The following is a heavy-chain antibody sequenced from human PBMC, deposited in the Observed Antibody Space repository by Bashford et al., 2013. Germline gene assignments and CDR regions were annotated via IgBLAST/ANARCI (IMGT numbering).Heavy chain of an antibody. J-gene: IGHJ6*02. CDR3: ARSLGELSLYRLYGMDV. D-gene: IGHD3-16*02. CDR2: MNPNSGNT. Sequence: WVRQAPGQGLEWMGWMNPNSGNTGYAQKFQGRVTMTRNTSISTAYMELSSLRSEDTAVYYCARSLGELSLYRLYGMDVWGQGTTVTVSS. V-gene: IGHV1-8*01.